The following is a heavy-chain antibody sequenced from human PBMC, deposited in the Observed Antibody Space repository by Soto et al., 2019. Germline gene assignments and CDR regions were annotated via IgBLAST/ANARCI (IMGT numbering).Heavy chain of an antibody. D-gene: IGHD6-13*01. J-gene: IGHJ4*02. CDR3: ARESSSSCHDY. CDR2: ISTNNGKT. Sequence: QVQLVQSGAEVKKHGASVKVSCTASGYPFTSHVNSWVRQPPGQGIEWMGWISTNNGKTNYAKKPRGRATMTTDTSTSTAYMELRSLRSDDTAVYYCARESSSSCHDYWGQGTLVTVSS. V-gene: IGHV1-18*01. CDR1: GYPFTSHV.